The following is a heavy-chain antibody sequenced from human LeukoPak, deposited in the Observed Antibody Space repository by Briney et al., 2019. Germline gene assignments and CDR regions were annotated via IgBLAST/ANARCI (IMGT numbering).Heavy chain of an antibody. CDR2: INPNSGGT. CDR3: ARDSGSYYARGNWFDP. Sequence: ASVKVSCKASGYTFTGYYMHWVRQAPGQGLEWMGWINPNSGGTNYAQKFQGRVTMTRDTSISTAYMELSRLRSDDTAVYYCARDSGSYYARGNWFDPWGQGTLVTVSS. J-gene: IGHJ5*02. V-gene: IGHV1-2*02. CDR1: GYTFTGYY. D-gene: IGHD1-26*01.